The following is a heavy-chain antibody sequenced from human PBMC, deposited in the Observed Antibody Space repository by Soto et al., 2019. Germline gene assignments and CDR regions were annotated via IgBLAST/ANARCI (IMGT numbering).Heavy chain of an antibody. D-gene: IGHD1-1*01. CDR1: GYSISSGYY. V-gene: IGHV4-38-2*01. CDR3: ARGVTGTLDY. J-gene: IGHJ4*02. Sequence: NPSETLSLTCAVSGYSISSGYYWNWIRQSPGKGLEWIGCVYYNGITFYNSSLKSRVTMTADTSKNHFSLRLTSVTAADTAVYFCARGVTGTLDYWGQGALVTVSS. CDR2: VYYNGIT.